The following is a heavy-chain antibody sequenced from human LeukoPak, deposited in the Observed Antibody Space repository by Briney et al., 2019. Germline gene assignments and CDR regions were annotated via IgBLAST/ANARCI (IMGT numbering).Heavy chain of an antibody. CDR2: INPSGGST. Sequence: ASVKVSCKASGYTFTSYYMHWVRQAPGQGLEWMGIINPSGGSTSYAQKFQGRVTMTRDTSTSTVYMELSSLRSEDTAVYYCARVLLWFGGNRGAFDTWGQGTMVTVSS. J-gene: IGHJ3*02. CDR1: GYTFTSYY. V-gene: IGHV1-46*01. CDR3: ARVLLWFGGNRGAFDT. D-gene: IGHD3-10*01.